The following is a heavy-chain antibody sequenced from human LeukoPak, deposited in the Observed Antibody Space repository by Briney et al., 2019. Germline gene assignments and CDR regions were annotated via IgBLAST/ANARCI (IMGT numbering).Heavy chain of an antibody. CDR1: GASINNDY. CDR3: ARVRGPVVTLFDY. J-gene: IGHJ4*02. CDR2: IYHSGNT. V-gene: IGHV4-4*02. D-gene: IGHD4-23*01. Sequence: SETLSLTCTVSGASINNDYWSWARQPPGKGLEWIGEIYHSGNTNYNPPLKSRVTISVDKSNNQFSLKLNSVTAADTAVYYCARVRGPVVTLFDYWGQGTLVTVSS.